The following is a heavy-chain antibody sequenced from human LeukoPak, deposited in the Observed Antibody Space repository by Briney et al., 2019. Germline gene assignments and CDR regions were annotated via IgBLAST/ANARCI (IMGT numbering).Heavy chain of an antibody. Sequence: GGSLRLSCAASGFTFSSYSMNWVRQAPGKGLEWVSSISSSSSYIYYADSVKGRFTISGDNAKNSLYLQMNSLRAEDTAVYYCARHWGYYYMDVWGKGTTVTVSS. CDR1: GFTFSSYS. V-gene: IGHV3-21*01. CDR2: ISSSSSYI. J-gene: IGHJ6*03. D-gene: IGHD7-27*01. CDR3: ARHWGYYYMDV.